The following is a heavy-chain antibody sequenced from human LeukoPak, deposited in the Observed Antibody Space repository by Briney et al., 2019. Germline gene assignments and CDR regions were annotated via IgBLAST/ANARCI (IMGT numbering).Heavy chain of an antibody. CDR2: INHSGST. V-gene: IGHV4-34*01. D-gene: IGHD3-9*01. Sequence: SSETLSLTYAVYGGSFSGYYWSWIRQPPGKGLEWIGEINHSGSTNYNPSLKSRVTISVDTSKNQFSLKLSSVTAADTAVYYCARDLHYDILTGTYYGMDVWGKGTTVTVSS. CDR3: ARDLHYDILTGTYYGMDV. J-gene: IGHJ6*04. CDR1: GGSFSGYY.